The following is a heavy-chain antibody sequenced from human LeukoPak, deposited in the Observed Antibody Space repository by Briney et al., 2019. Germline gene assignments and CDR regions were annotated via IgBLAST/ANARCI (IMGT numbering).Heavy chain of an antibody. Sequence: ASVKVSCKASGGTFSSYAISWVRQAPGQGLEWMGRIIPILGIANYAQKFQGRVTITADKSTSTAYMELSSLRSEDTAVYYCARTPRGYSSGWPHDYWGQGTLVTVSS. J-gene: IGHJ4*02. CDR2: IIPILGIA. V-gene: IGHV1-69*04. D-gene: IGHD6-19*01. CDR3: ARTPRGYSSGWPHDY. CDR1: GGTFSSYA.